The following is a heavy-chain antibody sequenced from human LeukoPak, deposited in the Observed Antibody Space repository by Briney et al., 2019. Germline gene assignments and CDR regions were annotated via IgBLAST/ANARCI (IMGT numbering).Heavy chain of an antibody. J-gene: IGHJ4*02. D-gene: IGHD2-21*02. CDR3: AKDSPSVTATPHDY. CDR1: GFTFKDYA. V-gene: IGHV3-23*01. Sequence: GGSLRLSCAASGFTFKDYAMRWVRQAPGKGLDWVSTISSYGGSTYYADSVKGRFTISRHNSKNTLYLQMNSLRAEDTAVYFCAKDSPSVTATPHDYWGQGALVTVSS. CDR2: ISSYGGST.